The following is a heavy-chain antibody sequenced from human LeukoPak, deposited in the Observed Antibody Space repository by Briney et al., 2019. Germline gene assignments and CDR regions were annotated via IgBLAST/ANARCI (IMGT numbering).Heavy chain of an antibody. Sequence: GGSLRLSCTVSGFPFGSEAMSWVRQAPGRGLEWVSSISPAGGTTYYADSVKGRFTISRDNSKNTLYVQMNSLRVEDTAVYYCAKSRSGSSNWALRIFDNWGQGTLVSVSS. CDR1: GFPFGSEA. V-gene: IGHV3-23*01. CDR3: AKSRSGSSNWALRIFDN. CDR2: ISPAGGTT. D-gene: IGHD6-13*01. J-gene: IGHJ4*02.